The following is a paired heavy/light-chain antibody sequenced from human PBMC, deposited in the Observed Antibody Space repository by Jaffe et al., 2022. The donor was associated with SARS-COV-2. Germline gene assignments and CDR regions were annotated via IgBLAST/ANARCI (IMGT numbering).Heavy chain of an antibody. CDR3: ARYVGLTSVFDY. J-gene: IGHJ4*02. CDR2: IWYDGSKQ. CDR1: GFTFSDYG. D-gene: IGHD2-15*01. Sequence: QVQLVESGGGVVQPGRSLRLSCAASGFTFSDYGMHWVRQSPGKGLEWVAVIWYDGSKQFYADSVKGRFTISRDNSENTLFLQMNSLRAEDTAVYYCARYVGLTSVFDYWGQGTLVTVSS. V-gene: IGHV3-33*01.
Light chain of an antibody. J-gene: IGLJ3*02. Sequence: QTVVTQEPSLTVSPGGTVTLTCASSTGAVTSGFYPNWFQQRPGQAPRALIYSTSYKHSWTPARFSGSLIGGKAALTLSAVRPEDEAEYYCLLYYGGAQSWVFGGGTKLTVL. CDR1: TGAVTSGFY. CDR3: LLYYGGAQSWV. V-gene: IGLV7-43*01. CDR2: STS.